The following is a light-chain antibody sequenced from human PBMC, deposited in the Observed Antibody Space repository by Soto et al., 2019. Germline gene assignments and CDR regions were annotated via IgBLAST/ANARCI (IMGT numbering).Light chain of an antibody. J-gene: IGKJ2*01. CDR1: QSVSSY. CDR2: DAS. V-gene: IGKV3-11*01. Sequence: EIVLTQSPATLSLSPGERATLSCRASQSVSSYLAWYQQRPGQAPRLLIYDASNRATGIPARFRGSGSGTDFTLTISSLQSEDFAVYYCHQYDDGPYTFGQGTKVDIK. CDR3: HQYDDGPYT.